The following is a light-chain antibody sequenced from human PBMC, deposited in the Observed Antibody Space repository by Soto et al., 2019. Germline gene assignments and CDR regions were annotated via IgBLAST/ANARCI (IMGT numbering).Light chain of an antibody. CDR1: QSFSRW. Sequence: LTQYPSTLSASVGYRVTITRRSSQSFSRWLGCYQQKPGQAPRRLIYGASNRATGIPDRFSGSGSGTDFTLTISRLEPEDFAVYYCQQYGSSPPITFGQGTRLEIK. CDR2: GAS. J-gene: IGKJ5*01. CDR3: QQYGSSPPIT. V-gene: IGKV3-20*01.